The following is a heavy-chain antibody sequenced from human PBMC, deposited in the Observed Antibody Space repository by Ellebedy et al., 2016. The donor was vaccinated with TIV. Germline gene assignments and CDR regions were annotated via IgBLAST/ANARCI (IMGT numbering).Heavy chain of an antibody. CDR1: GFTFSSYA. CDR3: ARGRNARLPYLYYFDY. CDR2: ISYDGSNK. D-gene: IGHD6-6*01. V-gene: IGHV3-30-3*01. Sequence: PGGSLRLSCAASGFTFSSYAMHWVRQAPGKGLEWVAVISYDGSNKYYADSVKGRFTISRDNSKNTLYLQMNSLRAEDTAVYYCARGRNARLPYLYYFDYWGQGTLVTVSS. J-gene: IGHJ4*02.